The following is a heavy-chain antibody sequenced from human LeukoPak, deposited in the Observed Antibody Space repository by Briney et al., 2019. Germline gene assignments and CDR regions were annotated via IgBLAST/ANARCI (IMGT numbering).Heavy chain of an antibody. D-gene: IGHD2-21*02. CDR2: IYYSGST. CDR1: GGSISSYY. Sequence: SETLSLTCTVSGGSISSYYWSWIRQPPGKGLEWIGYIYYSGSTNYNPSLKSRVTISVDTSKNQFSLKLSSVTAADTAVYYCARTAPTSYYFDYWGQGTLVTVSS. J-gene: IGHJ4*02. V-gene: IGHV4-59*01. CDR3: ARTAPTSYYFDY.